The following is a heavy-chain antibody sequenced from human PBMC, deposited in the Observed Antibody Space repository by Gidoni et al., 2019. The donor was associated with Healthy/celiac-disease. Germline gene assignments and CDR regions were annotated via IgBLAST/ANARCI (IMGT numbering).Heavy chain of an antibody. D-gene: IGHD2-15*01. V-gene: IGHV3-23*01. Sequence: EVQLLESGGGLVQPGGSLRLSCAASGFTFSSYAMSWVRQAPGKGLEWVSASSGSGGSTYYADSVKGRFTISRDNSKNTLYLQMNSLRAEDTAVYYCAKSRYCSGGSCYSRFDYWGQGTLVTVSS. CDR3: AKSRYCSGGSCYSRFDY. CDR1: GFTFSSYA. J-gene: IGHJ4*02. CDR2: SSGSGGST.